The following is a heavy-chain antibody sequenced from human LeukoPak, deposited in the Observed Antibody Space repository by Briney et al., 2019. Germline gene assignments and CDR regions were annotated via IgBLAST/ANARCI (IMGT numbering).Heavy chain of an antibody. Sequence: PGGSLRLSCVTSGFTFATFWMGWVRQAPGKGLEWVANIKGDGTEKFYVDSVKGRFTISRDNAKSSVYLQMNSLRADDMAVYHCARVLGMGWFDPWGQGTLVTVSS. CDR2: IKGDGTEK. V-gene: IGHV3-7*01. CDR1: GFTFATFW. D-gene: IGHD3-16*01. J-gene: IGHJ5*02. CDR3: ARVLGMGWFDP.